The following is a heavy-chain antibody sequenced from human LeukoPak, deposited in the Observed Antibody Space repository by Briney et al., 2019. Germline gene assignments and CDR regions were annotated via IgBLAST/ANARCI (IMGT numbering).Heavy chain of an antibody. Sequence: ASVKVSCKASEYTFSSYDINWVRQATGQGREWMGWINPNSGDTNYAQKFQGRVTMTRDTSISTAYMDLSGLRSDDTAVYYCARNSAYYSSSDYWGQGTLVTVSS. CDR1: EYTFSSYD. CDR2: INPNSGDT. D-gene: IGHD3-22*01. V-gene: IGHV1-2*02. CDR3: ARNSAYYSSSDY. J-gene: IGHJ4*02.